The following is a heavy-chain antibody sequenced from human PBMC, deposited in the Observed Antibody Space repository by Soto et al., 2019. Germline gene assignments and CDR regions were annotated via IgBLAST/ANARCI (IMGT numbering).Heavy chain of an antibody. CDR3: ARDLVDGAAFDI. V-gene: IGHV3-21*06. D-gene: IGHD2-15*01. J-gene: IGHJ3*02. Sequence: EVQLVESGGGLVKPGGSLRLSCAASGFTFSSYSMNWVRQAPGKGLEWVSSISSSSSYIYYADSVKGRFTTSRDNAKNSLDLQMTSLRAEDTAVYYCARDLVDGAAFDIWGQGTMVTVSS. CDR2: ISSSSSYI. CDR1: GFTFSSYS.